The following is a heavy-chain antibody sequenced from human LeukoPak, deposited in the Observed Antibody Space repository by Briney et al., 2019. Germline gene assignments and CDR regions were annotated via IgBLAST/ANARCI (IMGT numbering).Heavy chain of an antibody. CDR3: AKVPVLRFLEWLPVGFDY. D-gene: IGHD3-3*01. CDR1: GGSISSYY. V-gene: IGHV3-23*01. CDR2: ISGSGGST. J-gene: IGHJ4*02. Sequence: ETLSLTCTVSGGSISSYYWSWIRQPPGKGLEWVSAISGSGGSTYYADSVKGRFTISRDNSKNTLYLQMNSLRAEDTAVYYCAKVPVLRFLEWLPVGFDYWGQGTLVTVSS.